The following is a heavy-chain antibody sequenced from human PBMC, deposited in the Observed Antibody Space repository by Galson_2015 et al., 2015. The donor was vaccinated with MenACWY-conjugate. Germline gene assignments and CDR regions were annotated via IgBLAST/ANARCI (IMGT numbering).Heavy chain of an antibody. D-gene: IGHD1-26*01. CDR2: ISPIDSKT. CDR1: GYNFITYW. J-gene: IGHJ6*02. Sequence: QSGAEVKKPGESLPISCKASGYNFITYWIGWVRQVPGEGLEWVGLISPIDSKTRYSPAFEGRVTISADNSITTAYLQWNSLQASDTAMYYCARHPPGGRGMDVWGQGTTVTVSS. V-gene: IGHV5-51*01. CDR3: ARHPPGGRGMDV.